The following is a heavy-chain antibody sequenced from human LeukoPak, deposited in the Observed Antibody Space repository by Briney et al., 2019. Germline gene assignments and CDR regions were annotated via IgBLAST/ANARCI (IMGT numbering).Heavy chain of an antibody. J-gene: IGHJ3*02. V-gene: IGHV4-4*07. CDR3: AREGLSIVGVPAAMYAFDI. Sequence: SETLSLTCTVSGGSISSYYWSWIRQPAGKGLEWIGRIYISESTNYNPSLKSRVTMSVDTSKNQFSLKLRSVTAADTAVYYCAREGLSIVGVPAAMYAFDIWGQGTMATVSS. CDR1: GGSISSYY. CDR2: IYISEST. D-gene: IGHD2-2*01.